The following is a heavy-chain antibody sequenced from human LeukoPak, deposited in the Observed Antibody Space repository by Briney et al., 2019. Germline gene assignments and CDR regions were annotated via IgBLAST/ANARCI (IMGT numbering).Heavy chain of an antibody. J-gene: IGHJ4*02. V-gene: IGHV1-18*01. CDR3: ATIAGCSSTSCPPPFDY. CDR2: ISAYNGNT. CDR1: GYTFTSYG. Sequence: RASVKVSCKASGYTFTSYGISWVRQAPGQGLEWMGWISAYNGNTNYAQKLQGRVTMTTDTSTSTAYMELSSLRSEDTAVYYCATIAGCSSTSCPPPFDYWGQGTLVTVSS. D-gene: IGHD2-2*01.